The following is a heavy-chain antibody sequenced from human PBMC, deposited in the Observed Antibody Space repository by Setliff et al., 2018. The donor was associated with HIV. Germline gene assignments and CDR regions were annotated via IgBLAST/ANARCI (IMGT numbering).Heavy chain of an antibody. Sequence: GASVKVSCKASGNTFNSYYLHWVRQAPGQGLEWMGIINPLGGNTNYYAQKFQGRVTMTRDTSTSTIYMELSSLRSEDTAVYYCARVPYRSAWFSGGHDAFDVWGQGTMVTVSS. V-gene: IGHV1-46*02. J-gene: IGHJ3*01. D-gene: IGHD6-19*01. CDR3: ARVPYRSAWFSGGHDAFDV. CDR1: GNTFNSYY. CDR2: INPLGGNT.